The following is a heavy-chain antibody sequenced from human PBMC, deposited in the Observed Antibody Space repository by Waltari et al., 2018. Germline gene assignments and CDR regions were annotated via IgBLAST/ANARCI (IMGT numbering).Heavy chain of an antibody. J-gene: IGHJ4*02. CDR2: INTNTGNP. CDR1: GYIFTTYG. D-gene: IGHD2-15*01. Sequence: QVHLVQSGSEMKKPGASVKVSCKASGYIFTTYGINWVRQAPGQGLEWMGWINTNTGNPTYVQGFTGRFVFSLDTSVSTAYLQISSLNAEDSAIYYCARGGCTFSKPQYFYSWVQGTRVTVSS. CDR3: ARGGCTFSKPQYFYS. V-gene: IGHV7-4-1*02.